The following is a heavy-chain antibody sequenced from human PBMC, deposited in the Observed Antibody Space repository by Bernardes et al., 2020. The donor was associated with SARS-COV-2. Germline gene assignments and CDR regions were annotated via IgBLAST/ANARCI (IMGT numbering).Heavy chain of an antibody. CDR1: GFTFSSYA. J-gene: IGHJ6*02. D-gene: IGHD6-19*01. Sequence: GGSLRLSRAASGFTFSSYAMSWVRQAPGKGLEWVSSISGSGATTYYADAVKGRFAISRDNSKNTLYLQMNSLRAEDTALYYCAKFSSGWTDYGMDVWGQGTTVTVSS. CDR3: AKFSSGWTDYGMDV. CDR2: ISGSGATT. V-gene: IGHV3-23*01.